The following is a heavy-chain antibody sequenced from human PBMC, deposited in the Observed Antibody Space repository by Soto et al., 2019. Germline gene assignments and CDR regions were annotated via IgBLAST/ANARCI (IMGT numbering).Heavy chain of an antibody. CDR1: GGSISSYY. CDR2: IYYSGST. D-gene: IGHD4-17*01. Sequence: PSETLSLTCAASGGSISSYYWSWIRQPPGKGLEWIGYIYYSGSTNYNPSLKSRVTISVDTSKNQFSLKLSSVTAADTAVYYCASSSTVVTPFGYWGQGTLVTVSS. V-gene: IGHV4-59*01. CDR3: ASSSTVVTPFGY. J-gene: IGHJ4*02.